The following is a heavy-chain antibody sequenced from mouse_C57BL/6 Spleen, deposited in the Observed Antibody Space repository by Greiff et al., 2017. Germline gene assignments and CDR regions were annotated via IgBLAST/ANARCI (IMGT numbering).Heavy chain of an antibody. D-gene: IGHD1-1*01. CDR2: INPSTGGT. CDR3: TREDYGSPYFDY. V-gene: IGHV1-42*01. Sequence: VHVQQSGPELVKPGASVKISCKASGYSFTGYYMNWVKQSPEKSLEWIGEINPSTGGTTYNQKFKAKATLTVDKSSSTAYMQLKSLTSEDSAVYCCTREDYGSPYFDYWGQGTTLTVSS. CDR1: GYSFTGYY. J-gene: IGHJ2*01.